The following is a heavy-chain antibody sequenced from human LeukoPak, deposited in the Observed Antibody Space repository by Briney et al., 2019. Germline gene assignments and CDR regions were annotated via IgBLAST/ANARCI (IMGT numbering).Heavy chain of an antibody. D-gene: IGHD6-13*01. CDR2: IYYSGST. CDR3: AKGYSSPAPYYYYYMVV. CDR1: GGSISSYY. Sequence: SETLSLTCTVSGGSISSYYWSWIRQPPGKGLEWIGYIYYSGSTNYNPSLKSRVTISVDTSKNQFSLKLSSVTAADTAVYYCAKGYSSPAPYYYYYMVVWGKGTTVTVSS. J-gene: IGHJ6*03. V-gene: IGHV4-59*01.